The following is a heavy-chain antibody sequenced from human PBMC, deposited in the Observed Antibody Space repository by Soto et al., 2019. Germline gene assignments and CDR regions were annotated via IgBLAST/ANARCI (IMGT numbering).Heavy chain of an antibody. D-gene: IGHD2-2*01. J-gene: IGHJ4*02. V-gene: IGHV1-46*03. CDR2: INPGGTST. CDR3: ASGNCYSTSSHSEY. Sequence: QVQLVQSGAEVKKPGASVKVSCKASGNTFTTYYMHWVRQAPGQGLEWMGLINPGGTSTNYAQKFQDRVTLTTDSTTSTVYLELSSLTSEDTAVYYCASGNCYSTSSHSEYWGQGTLVTVST. CDR1: GNTFTTYY.